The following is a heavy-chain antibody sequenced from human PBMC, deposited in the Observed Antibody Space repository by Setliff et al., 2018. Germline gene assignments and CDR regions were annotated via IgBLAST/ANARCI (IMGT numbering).Heavy chain of an antibody. D-gene: IGHD1-26*01. CDR3: ARDNTILGATDH. CDR1: GASFSNYY. J-gene: IGHJ5*02. V-gene: IGHV4-34*01. CDR2: FDHSGTT. Sequence: SETLSLTCTVYGASFSNYYWGWVRQPPEERLEWIAEFDHSGTTKYNPSLMGRVTISVDTSKNQFSLRLTSLTAADTAVYFCARDNTILGATDHWGQGTLVTVSS.